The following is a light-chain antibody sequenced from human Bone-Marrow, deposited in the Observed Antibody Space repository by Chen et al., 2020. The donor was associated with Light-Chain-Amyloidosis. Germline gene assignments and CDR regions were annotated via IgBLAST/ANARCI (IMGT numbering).Light chain of an antibody. V-gene: IGKV4-1*01. Sequence: DIATTPAPDSLTVSLAGWPAINCKSSQSVFYSSSSKNYLAWYQQKPGQPPKLLIHWASTRESGVPDRFSGSGSGTDFTLTISSLQAEDVAVYYCQQYYRTPYTFGQGTKLEIK. J-gene: IGKJ2*01. CDR1: QSVFYSSSSKNY. CDR2: WAS. CDR3: QQYYRTPYT.